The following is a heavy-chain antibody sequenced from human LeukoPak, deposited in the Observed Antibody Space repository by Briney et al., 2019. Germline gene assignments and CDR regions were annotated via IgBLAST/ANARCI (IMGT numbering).Heavy chain of an antibody. CDR3: ARGYSGYFYY. CDR2: VRGSGGDT. CDR1: GFTFSTYA. Sequence: GGSLRLSCAASGFTFSTYAMSWVRQAPGKGLEWVSAVRGSGGDTYYADSVEGRFTISRDNAKNTLYLQMNSLRAEDTAVYYCARGYSGYFYYWGQGTLVTVSS. V-gene: IGHV3-23*01. D-gene: IGHD5-12*01. J-gene: IGHJ4*02.